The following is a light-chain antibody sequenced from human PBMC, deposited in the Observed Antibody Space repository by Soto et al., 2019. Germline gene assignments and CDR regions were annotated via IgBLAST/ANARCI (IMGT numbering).Light chain of an antibody. CDR2: GAS. Sequence: QLTQSPSSLSASVGDRVTITCRASQGISSNLAWYQQKPGRAPKLLIFGASTLQSGVPSRFSGSGSGTEFTLTISGLLPEDFATYHCQQLNTLPFTFGQGTRLEIK. CDR3: QQLNTLPFT. CDR1: QGISSN. J-gene: IGKJ5*01. V-gene: IGKV1-9*01.